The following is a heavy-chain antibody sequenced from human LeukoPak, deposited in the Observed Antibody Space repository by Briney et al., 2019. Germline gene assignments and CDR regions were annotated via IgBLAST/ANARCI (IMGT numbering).Heavy chain of an antibody. Sequence: GGSLRLSCAASGFTFSNYGMHWVRQAPGKGLEWVAVISYDGNNIYYADSVKGRFTISRDNSRNTLYLQMNSLRPEDTAVYYCADPQSRGYDYLDYWGQGTLVTVSS. CDR3: ADPQSRGYDYLDY. D-gene: IGHD5-12*01. CDR1: GFTFSNYG. J-gene: IGHJ4*02. CDR2: ISYDGNNI. V-gene: IGHV3-30*03.